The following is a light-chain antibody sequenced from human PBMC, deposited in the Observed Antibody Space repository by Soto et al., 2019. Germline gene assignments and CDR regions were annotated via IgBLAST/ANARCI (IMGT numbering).Light chain of an antibody. CDR1: SSNIGAGYD. J-gene: IGLJ1*01. CDR2: GNS. V-gene: IGLV1-40*01. CDR3: QSYDSSLSVSYV. Sequence: QSVLPQPPSVSGAPGQRVTISCTGSSSNIGAGYDVHWYQQLPGTAPKLLIYGNSNRPSGVPDRFSGSKSGTSASLAITGLQAEDEADYYCQSYDSSLSVSYVFGTGTQLTVL.